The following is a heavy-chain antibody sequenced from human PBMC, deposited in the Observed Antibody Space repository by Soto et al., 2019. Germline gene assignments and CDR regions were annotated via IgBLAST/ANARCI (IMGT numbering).Heavy chain of an antibody. J-gene: IGHJ4*02. D-gene: IGHD1-26*01. CDR1: GGSISSGGYY. Sequence: QVQLQESGPGLVKPSQTLSLTCTVSGGSISSGGYYCSWIRQHPVKVLEWIGYIYYSGSTYYNPSLKSRVTISVDTSKNQFSLKLSSVTAADTAVYYCAREGGIVGATAADYWGQGTLVTVSS. V-gene: IGHV4-31*03. CDR2: IYYSGST. CDR3: AREGGIVGATAADY.